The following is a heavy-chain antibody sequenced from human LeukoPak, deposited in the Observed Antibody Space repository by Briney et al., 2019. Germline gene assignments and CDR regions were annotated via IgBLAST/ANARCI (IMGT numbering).Heavy chain of an antibody. Sequence: GGSLRLSCAASGFTFSSYGMHWVRQAPGKGLEWVAFIRYDGSNKYYADSVKGRFTISRDNSKNTLYLQMNSLRAEDTAVYYCAKTRKDQLARVYYYYYYMDVWGKGTTVTVSS. D-gene: IGHD2-2*01. V-gene: IGHV3-30*02. J-gene: IGHJ6*03. CDR2: IRYDGSNK. CDR3: AKTRKDQLARVYYYYYYMDV. CDR1: GFTFSSYG.